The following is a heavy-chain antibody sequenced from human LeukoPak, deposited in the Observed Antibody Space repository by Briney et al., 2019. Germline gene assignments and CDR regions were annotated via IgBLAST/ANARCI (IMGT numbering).Heavy chain of an antibody. CDR3: ARGGSGNPLDY. CDR1: GFTVSSNY. J-gene: IGHJ4*02. CDR2: IYSGGST. D-gene: IGHD2-15*01. V-gene: IGHV3-53*01. Sequence: GGSLRLSCAASGFTVSSNYMSWVRQAPGKGLEWVSVIYSGGSTYYADSVKGRFTISRDKSKNTLYLQMNSLRAEDTAVYYCARGGSGNPLDYWGQGTLVTVSS.